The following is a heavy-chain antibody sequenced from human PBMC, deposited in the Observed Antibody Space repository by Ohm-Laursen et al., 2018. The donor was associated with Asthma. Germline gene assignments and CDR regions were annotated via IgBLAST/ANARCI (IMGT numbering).Heavy chain of an antibody. CDR3: AHTVCSSSCYTGFDF. V-gene: IGHV2-26*01. Sequence: TQTLTLTCTVSGFSLSNARMGVSWIRQPPGKALEWLAHIFLNDEKSYSTSLKSRLTISKDTSKSQVVLTMTNMDPVDTATYYCAHTVCSSSCYTGFDFWGQGTVVTVSS. J-gene: IGHJ3*01. CDR1: GFSLSNARMG. D-gene: IGHD2-2*02. CDR2: IFLNDEK.